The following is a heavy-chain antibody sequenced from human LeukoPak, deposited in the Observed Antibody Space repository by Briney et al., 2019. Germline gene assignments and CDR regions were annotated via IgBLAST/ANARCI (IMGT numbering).Heavy chain of an antibody. D-gene: IGHD3-22*01. CDR2: INHSGST. Sequence: PSETLSLTCAVYGGSFSGYYWSWIRQPPGKGLEWIGEINHSGSTNYNPSLMSRVTISVVTSKNQFSLKLSSVTAADTAVYYCARGIRITMIVVVITTFAESAWFDPWGQGTLVTVSS. CDR3: ARGIRITMIVVVITTFAESAWFDP. V-gene: IGHV4-34*01. CDR1: GGSFSGYY. J-gene: IGHJ5*02.